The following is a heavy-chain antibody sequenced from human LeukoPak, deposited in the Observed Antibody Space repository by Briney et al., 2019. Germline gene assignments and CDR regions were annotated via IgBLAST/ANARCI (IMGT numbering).Heavy chain of an antibody. CDR2: IIPVFGAA. CDR3: ARGMSDSSGYYYEEYYLDY. V-gene: IGHV1-69*13. J-gene: IGHJ4*02. CDR1: GGTFSNYA. D-gene: IGHD3-22*01. Sequence: SVKVSCKASGGTFSNYAISWVRQAPGQGLEWMGGIIPVFGAANYAQKFQGRVTITADESTSTAYMELSSLRSEDTAVYYCARGMSDSSGYYYEEYYLDYWGQGALVTVSS.